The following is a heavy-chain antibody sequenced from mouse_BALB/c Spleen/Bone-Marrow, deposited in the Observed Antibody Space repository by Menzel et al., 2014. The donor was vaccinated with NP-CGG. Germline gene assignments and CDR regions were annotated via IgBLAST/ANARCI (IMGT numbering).Heavy chain of an antibody. J-gene: IGHJ4*01. CDR2: IDPANGNT. Sequence: EVQLQQSGAELVKPGASVKLSCTASGFNIKDTYMHWVKQRPEQGLEWIGRIDPANGNTKYDPKFQGKATITADTSSNTAYLQLSSLTSEDTAVYYCTRGYGHYALYYYAMDYWGQGTSVTVSS. V-gene: IGHV14-3*02. D-gene: IGHD2-10*02. CDR3: TRGYGHYALYYYAMDY. CDR1: GFNIKDTY.